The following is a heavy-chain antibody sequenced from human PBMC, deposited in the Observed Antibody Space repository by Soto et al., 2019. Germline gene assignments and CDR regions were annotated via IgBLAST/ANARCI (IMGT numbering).Heavy chain of an antibody. D-gene: IGHD2-2*01. J-gene: IGHJ5*02. CDR3: AKARGPAASPPDRRGGFDP. CDR2: ISGSGGST. Sequence: AGGSLRLSCAASGFTFSSYAMSWVPQAPGKGLEWVSAISGSGGSTYYADSVKGRFTISRDNSKNTLYLQMNSLRAEDTAVYYCAKARGPAASPPDRRGGFDPWGQGTLVTVSS. CDR1: GFTFSSYA. V-gene: IGHV3-23*01.